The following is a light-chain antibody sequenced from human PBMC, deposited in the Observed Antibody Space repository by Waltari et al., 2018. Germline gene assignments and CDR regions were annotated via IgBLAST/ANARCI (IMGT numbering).Light chain of an antibody. V-gene: IGKV1-5*03. CDR1: QGIGSW. Sequence: DIQMTQSPATLSASVGERVTLTCRASQGIGSWLAWYQQRPGKAPKILIDKASSLQSGVPSRFRGSGSETEFTLTISSLQPEDFATYYCQQYYSYWTFGQGTRVEMK. CDR3: QQYYSYWT. CDR2: KAS. J-gene: IGKJ1*01.